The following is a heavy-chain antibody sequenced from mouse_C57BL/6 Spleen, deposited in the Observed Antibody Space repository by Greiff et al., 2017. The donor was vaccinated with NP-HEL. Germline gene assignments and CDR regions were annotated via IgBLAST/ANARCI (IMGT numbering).Heavy chain of an antibody. V-gene: IGHV1-76*01. CDR1: GYTFTDYY. CDR3: ARDYYGSSLDY. Sequence: VQLQQSGAELVRPGASVKLSCKASGYTFTDYYINWVKQRPGQGLEWIARIYPGSGNTYYNEKFKGKATLTAEKSSSTAYMQLSRLTAEDSAVYFCARDYYGSSLDYWGQGTTLTVSS. CDR2: IYPGSGNT. J-gene: IGHJ2*01. D-gene: IGHD1-1*01.